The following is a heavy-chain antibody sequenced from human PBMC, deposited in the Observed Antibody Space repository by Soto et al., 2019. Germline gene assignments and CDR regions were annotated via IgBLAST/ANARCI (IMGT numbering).Heavy chain of an antibody. Sequence: WGSLRLSCAAAGFPFSSQARNWVRQAPGKGLEWVSALSGSGSSTSYADSVKGRFTISRDISKNTLYLQMNSLTAEDAAVYYCARGGNYFLSWGQGTLVTVS. CDR1: GFPFSSQA. V-gene: IGHV3-23*01. D-gene: IGHD1-26*01. CDR3: ARGGNYFLS. J-gene: IGHJ1*01. CDR2: LSGSGSST.